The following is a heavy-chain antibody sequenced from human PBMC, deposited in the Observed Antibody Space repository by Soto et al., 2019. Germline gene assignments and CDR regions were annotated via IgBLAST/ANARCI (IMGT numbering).Heavy chain of an antibody. CDR1: GFTFSNYA. Sequence: GGSLRLSCAASGFTFSNYAMTWVRQAPGKGLEWVSGLNGSGGSTSSADSVKGRFTISRDNSKNTLYLQMNSLRAEDTAVYYCAKGPYCTNGVCTPYYYYYGMDVWGQGTTVTVSS. CDR3: AKGPYCTNGVCTPYYYYYGMDV. CDR2: LNGSGGST. J-gene: IGHJ6*02. V-gene: IGHV3-23*01. D-gene: IGHD2-8*01.